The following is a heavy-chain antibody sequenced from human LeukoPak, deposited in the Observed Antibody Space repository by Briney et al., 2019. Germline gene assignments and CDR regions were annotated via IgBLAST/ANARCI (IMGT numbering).Heavy chain of an antibody. CDR1: GGSFSGYY. Sequence: SETLSLTCAVYGGSFSGYYWSWIRQHPGKGLEWIGYIYYSGSTYYNPSLKSRVTISVDTSKNQFSLKLSSVTAADTAVYYCARGLVRGVIDYWGQGTLVTISS. CDR2: IYYSGST. V-gene: IGHV4-31*11. CDR3: ARGLVRGVIDY. J-gene: IGHJ4*02. D-gene: IGHD3-10*01.